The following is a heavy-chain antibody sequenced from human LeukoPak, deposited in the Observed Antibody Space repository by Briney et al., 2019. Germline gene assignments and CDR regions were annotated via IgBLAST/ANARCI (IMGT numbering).Heavy chain of an antibody. CDR1: GFTVSSKY. CDR2: IKQDGSEK. V-gene: IGHV3-7*01. Sequence: GGSLRISCAASGFTVSSKYMSWVRQAPGKGLEWVANIKQDGSEKYYVDSVKGRFTISRDNAKNSLYLQMNSLRAEDTAVYYCARDRAREMVTTNINFDYWGQGTLVTVSS. CDR3: ARDRAREMVTTNINFDY. D-gene: IGHD5-18*01. J-gene: IGHJ4*02.